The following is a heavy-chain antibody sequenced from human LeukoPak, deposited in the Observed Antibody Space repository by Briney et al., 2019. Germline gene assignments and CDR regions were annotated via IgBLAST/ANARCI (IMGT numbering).Heavy chain of an antibody. CDR2: MNPNSGNT. CDR3: ARRYYDFWSGYPVNYYYYMDV. V-gene: IGHV1-8*03. Sequence: ASVKVSCKASGYTFTSYDINWVRQATGQGLEWMGWMNPNSGNTGYAQKFQGRVTITRNTSISTAYMELSSLRSEDTDVYYCARRYYDFWSGYPVNYYYYMDVWGKGTTVTVSS. J-gene: IGHJ6*03. D-gene: IGHD3-3*01. CDR1: GYTFTSYD.